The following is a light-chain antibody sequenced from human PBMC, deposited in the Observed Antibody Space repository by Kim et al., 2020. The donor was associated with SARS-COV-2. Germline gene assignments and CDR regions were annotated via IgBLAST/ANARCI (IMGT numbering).Light chain of an antibody. CDR3: QQSYSTPWT. CDR1: QSISSY. V-gene: IGKV1-39*01. Sequence: ACVGDRVTNTCRASQSISSYLNWDQQKPGKAPKLLIYAASSLQSGVPSRFSGSGSGTDFTLTISSLQPEDFATYYCQQSYSTPWTFGQGTKVDIK. CDR2: AAS. J-gene: IGKJ1*01.